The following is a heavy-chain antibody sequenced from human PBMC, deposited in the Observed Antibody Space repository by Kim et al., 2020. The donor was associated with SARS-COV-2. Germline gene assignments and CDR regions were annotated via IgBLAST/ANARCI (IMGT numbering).Heavy chain of an antibody. Sequence: GGSLRLSCAASGFTFSSYGMHWVRQAPGKGLEWVAVISYDGSNKYYADSVKGRFTISRDNSKNTLYLQMNSLRAEDTAGYYCAKVQGGDIVATDHWGQGTLVTVSS. CDR3: AKVQGGDIVATDH. CDR2: ISYDGSNK. CDR1: GFTFSSYG. J-gene: IGHJ4*02. V-gene: IGHV3-30*18. D-gene: IGHD5-12*01.